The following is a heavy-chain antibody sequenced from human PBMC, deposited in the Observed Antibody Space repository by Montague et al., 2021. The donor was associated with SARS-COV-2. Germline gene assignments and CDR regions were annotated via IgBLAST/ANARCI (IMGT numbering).Heavy chain of an antibody. CDR1: GFTFSNSA. CDR3: AKDSYYYGLGYGMDV. J-gene: IGHJ6*02. CDR2: SSGSDGGT. D-gene: IGHD3-10*01. V-gene: IGHV3-23*01. Sequence: SLRLFCAASGFTFSNSAMNWVRQAPGKGLEWVSGSSGSDGGTHYADSVKGRFTISRDNSKNVLYLQMNSLRAEDTALYYCAKDSYYYGLGYGMDVWGQGTTVTVPS.